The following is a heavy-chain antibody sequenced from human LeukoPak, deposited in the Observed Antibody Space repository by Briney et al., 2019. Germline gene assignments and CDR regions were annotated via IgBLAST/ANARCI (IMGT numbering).Heavy chain of an antibody. Sequence: PSETLSLTCTVSGGSITSYYWSWIRQPPGKGLEWIGYIYYSGSTNYNPSLKSRITISIDTSKSQFSLKLSSVTAADTAVYYCARDLGTHHYGDFDYWGKGTLVTVSS. J-gene: IGHJ4*02. CDR3: ARDLGTHHYGDFDY. V-gene: IGHV4-59*01. CDR2: IYYSGST. D-gene: IGHD4-17*01. CDR1: GGSITSYY.